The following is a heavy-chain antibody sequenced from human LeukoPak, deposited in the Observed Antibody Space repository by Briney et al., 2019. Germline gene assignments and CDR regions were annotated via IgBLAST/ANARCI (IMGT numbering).Heavy chain of an antibody. J-gene: IGHJ4*02. Sequence: SETLSLTCTASGGSISSYYWSWIRQPPGKGLEWIGYIYYSGSTNYNPSLKSRVTISVDTSKNQFSLKLSSVTAADTAVYYCARGKAGATKSFDYWGQGTLVTVSS. D-gene: IGHD1-26*01. CDR2: IYYSGST. CDR3: ARGKAGATKSFDY. V-gene: IGHV4-59*01. CDR1: GGSISSYY.